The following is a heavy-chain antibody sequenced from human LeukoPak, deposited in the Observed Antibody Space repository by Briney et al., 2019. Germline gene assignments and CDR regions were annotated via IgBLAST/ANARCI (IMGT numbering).Heavy chain of an antibody. CDR3: ARGFVFLDF. CDR1: GGSIGSGGYY. D-gene: IGHD3-10*01. J-gene: IGHJ4*02. Sequence: PSQTLSLTCTVSGGSIGSGGYYWTWIRQHPGKGLEWIGYIYYSGLTYYNPSLKSRITISVDASKNQFSLKLTSVTAADTAVYFCARGFVFLDFWGQGTLVTVS. V-gene: IGHV4-31*03. CDR2: IYYSGLT.